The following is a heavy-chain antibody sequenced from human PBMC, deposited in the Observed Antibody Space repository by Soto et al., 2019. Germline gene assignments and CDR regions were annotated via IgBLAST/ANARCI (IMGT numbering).Heavy chain of an antibody. CDR2: RNPNSGNT. CDR1: GYTFTSYD. Sequence: QVQLVQSGAEVKKPGASVKVSCKASGYTFTSYDINWVRQATGQGLEWMGWRNPNSGNTGYAQKFQGRVTMTRNTSISTAYMELSSLRSEDTAVYYCARAEGYCSSTSCYYYYGMDVWGQGTTVTVSS. CDR3: ARAEGYCSSTSCYYYYGMDV. V-gene: IGHV1-8*01. J-gene: IGHJ6*02. D-gene: IGHD2-2*01.